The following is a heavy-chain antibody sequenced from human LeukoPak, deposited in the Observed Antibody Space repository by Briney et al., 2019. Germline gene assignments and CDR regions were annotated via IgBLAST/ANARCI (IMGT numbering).Heavy chain of an antibody. CDR3: ARGGTWSGYFTAYYYYYMDV. CDR1: GGSISSGSYY. D-gene: IGHD3-3*01. Sequence: SETLSLTCTVSGGSISSGSYYWSWIRQPAGKGLEWIGRIYTSGSTNYNPSLKSRVTISVDTSKNQFSLKLSSVTAADTAVYYCARGGTWSGYFTAYYYYYMDVWGKGTTVTVSS. CDR2: IYTSGST. V-gene: IGHV4-61*02. J-gene: IGHJ6*03.